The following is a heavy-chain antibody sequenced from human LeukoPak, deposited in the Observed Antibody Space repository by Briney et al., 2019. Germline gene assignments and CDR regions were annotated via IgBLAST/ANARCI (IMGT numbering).Heavy chain of an antibody. CDR2: INSDGSST. CDR1: GFTFSSSW. CDR3: AGRWPNFFDY. D-gene: IGHD5-24*01. V-gene: IGHV3-74*01. Sequence: GRSLRLSCAASGFTFSSSWMHWVRQAPGKGLVWVSRINSDGSSTSYADSVRGRFTISRDNAKNTLYLQMNSLGAEDTAVYYCAGRWPNFFDYWGQGTLVTVSS. J-gene: IGHJ4*02.